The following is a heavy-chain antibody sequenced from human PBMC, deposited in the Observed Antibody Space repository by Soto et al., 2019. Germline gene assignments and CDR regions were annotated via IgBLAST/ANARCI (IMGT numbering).Heavy chain of an antibody. CDR2: LTSDGRTP. Sequence: GWSLRLSCAASGFTFSNFALTWVRQAPGEGPEWVSRLTSDGRTPYYADSVKGRFTVSRDNAKNTLYLQMNSLRAEDTAVYSCERAEVDYWGPGTLVTLSA. CDR1: GFTFSNFA. V-gene: IGHV3-74*01. J-gene: IGHJ4*02. CDR3: ERAEVDY.